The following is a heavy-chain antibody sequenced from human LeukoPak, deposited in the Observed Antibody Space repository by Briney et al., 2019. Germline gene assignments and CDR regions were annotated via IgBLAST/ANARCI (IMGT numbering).Heavy chain of an antibody. J-gene: IGHJ4*02. Sequence: VWSLALACAPSVFNFSRYGMHWIRQAPGKGLKWVAFIRHDRSNKYYARSVKGRTTISRDNSNNTLYLQTNSLRAEDTAVYYCAKAGTYCFDSTEDYWGQATLVTVSS. V-gene: IGHV3-30*02. CDR3: AKAGTYCFDSTEDY. D-gene: IGHD3-22*01. CDR1: VFNFSRYG. CDR2: IRHDRSNK.